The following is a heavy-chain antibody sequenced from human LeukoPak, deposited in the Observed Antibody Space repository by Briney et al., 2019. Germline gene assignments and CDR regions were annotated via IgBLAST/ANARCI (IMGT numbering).Heavy chain of an antibody. CDR3: AKGGLVHRFDP. CDR1: GFTFSSYA. J-gene: IGHJ5*02. V-gene: IGHV3-23*01. Sequence: GGSLRLSCAASGFTFSSYAMSWVRQASGKGLEWVSGISGSGDNTYYADSVKGRFTISRDNSKNTLYLQMNSLSADDTAVYYCAKGGLVHRFDPWGQGTLVTVSS. CDR2: ISGSGDNT.